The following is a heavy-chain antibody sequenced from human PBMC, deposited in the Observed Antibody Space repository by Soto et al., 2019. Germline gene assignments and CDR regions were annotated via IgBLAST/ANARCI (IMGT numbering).Heavy chain of an antibody. CDR1: GVTFSSYA. V-gene: IGHV1-69*13. CDR3: ARKYCSGGSCYNPHWFDP. J-gene: IGHJ5*02. Sequence: SVKVSCKASGVTFSSYAISWVRQAPGQGLEWMGGIIPIFGTANYAQKFQGRVTITADESTSTAYMELSSLRSEDTAVYYCARKYCSGGSCYNPHWFDPWGQGTLVTVSS. D-gene: IGHD2-15*01. CDR2: IIPIFGTA.